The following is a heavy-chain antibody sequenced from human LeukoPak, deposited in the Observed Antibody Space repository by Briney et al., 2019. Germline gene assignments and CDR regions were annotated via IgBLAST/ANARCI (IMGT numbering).Heavy chain of an antibody. J-gene: IGHJ4*02. CDR3: ALIPSRGSVVVIKEYYFDY. V-gene: IGHV3-23*01. CDR1: GFTFSSYA. D-gene: IGHD3-22*01. CDR2: ISGSGGST. Sequence: PGGSLRLSCAASGFTFSSYAMSWVRQAPGKGLEWVSAISGSGGSTYYADSVKGRFTISRDNSKNTLYLQMNSLRAEDTAVYYCALIPSRGSVVVIKEYYFDYWGQGTLVTVSS.